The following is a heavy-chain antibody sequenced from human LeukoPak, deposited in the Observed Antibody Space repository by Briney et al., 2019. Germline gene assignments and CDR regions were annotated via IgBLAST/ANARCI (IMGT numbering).Heavy chain of an antibody. V-gene: IGHV1-24*01. Sequence: ASVKVSCKVSGYTLTELSMHWVRQAPGKGLEWMGGFDLEDGERIYAQKFQGRVTMTEDTSTDTAYMELSSLRSEDTAVYYCATAEVLPAMIVVAPNYWGQGTLVTVSS. J-gene: IGHJ4*02. CDR1: GYTLTELS. D-gene: IGHD3-22*01. CDR3: ATAEVLPAMIVVAPNY. CDR2: FDLEDGER.